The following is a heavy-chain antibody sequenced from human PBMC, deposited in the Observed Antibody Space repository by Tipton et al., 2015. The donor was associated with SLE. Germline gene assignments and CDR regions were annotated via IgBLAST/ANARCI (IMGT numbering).Heavy chain of an antibody. J-gene: IGHJ6*02. D-gene: IGHD2-21*02. CDR2: ISYGGGT. Sequence: TLSLTCSVSGGSISSNSWIWIRQPPGKGLDWIGYISYGGGTNYNPSLKSRVTISVDMAKNQFSLKLTSVTAADTAVYYCARGMVTWRGAIVGVDVCGQGTTVNVSS. CDR1: GGSISSNS. CDR3: ARGMVTWRGAIVGVDV. V-gene: IGHV4-59*08.